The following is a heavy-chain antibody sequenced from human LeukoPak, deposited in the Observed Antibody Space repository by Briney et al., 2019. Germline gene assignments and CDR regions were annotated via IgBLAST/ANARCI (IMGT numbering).Heavy chain of an antibody. CDR1: GFTFSSYA. D-gene: IGHD1-14*01. V-gene: IGHV3-7*03. J-gene: IGHJ6*04. Sequence: SGGSLRLSCAASGFTFSSYAMSWVRQAPGKGLEWVANIRKDGIEKNYVDSVKGRFTISRDNAKNSLYLQMNSLGAEDTAVYYCAREAPESYGMDVWGKGTTVTVSS. CDR3: AREAPESYGMDV. CDR2: IRKDGIEK.